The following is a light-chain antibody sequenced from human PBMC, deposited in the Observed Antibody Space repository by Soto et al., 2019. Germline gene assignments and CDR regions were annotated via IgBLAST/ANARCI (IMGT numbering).Light chain of an antibody. CDR1: QSVGNNY. CDR3: EQYGSTPLP. Sequence: EIVLTQSPGTLSLSPGERATLSGRASQSVGNNYLAWYQQKPGQAPRFLIYDASSRATGSPDRFSGSGCVTEVTLNISRLEPEDCAVYYCEQYGSTPLPFGGGTKVEIK. V-gene: IGKV3-20*01. CDR2: DAS. J-gene: IGKJ4*01.